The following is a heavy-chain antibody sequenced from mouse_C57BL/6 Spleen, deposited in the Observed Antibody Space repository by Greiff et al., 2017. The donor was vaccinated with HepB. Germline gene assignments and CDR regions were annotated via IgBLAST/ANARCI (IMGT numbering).Heavy chain of an antibody. CDR2: IYPGDGDT. CDR1: GYAFSSSW. CDR3: ARGYGSSYWYFDG. J-gene: IGHJ1*03. Sequence: QVQLQQSGPELVKPGASVKISCKASGYAFSSSWMNWVKQRPGKGLEWIGRIYPGDGDTNYNGKFKGKATLTADKSSSTAYMQLSSQTSEDSAVYFCARGYGSSYWYFDGWGTGTTVTVAS. V-gene: IGHV1-82*01. D-gene: IGHD1-1*01.